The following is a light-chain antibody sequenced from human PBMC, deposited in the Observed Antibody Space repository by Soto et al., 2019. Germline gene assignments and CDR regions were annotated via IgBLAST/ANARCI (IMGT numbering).Light chain of an antibody. CDR2: DVS. CDR1: RSDVGGYNY. CDR3: FSYAGSLYV. J-gene: IGLJ1*01. Sequence: QSALTQPRSVSGSPGQSVTISCTGTRSDVGGYNYVSWYQQHPGKAPKLMIYDVSKRPSGAPDRFSGSKSGNTASLTISGLQAEDEADYYCFSYAGSLYVFGTWTKLTVL. V-gene: IGLV2-11*01.